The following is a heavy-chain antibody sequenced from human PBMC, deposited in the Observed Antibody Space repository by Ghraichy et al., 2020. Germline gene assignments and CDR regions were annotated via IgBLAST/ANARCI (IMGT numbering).Heavy chain of an antibody. CDR3: ARVRVGDFKGWFDS. V-gene: IGHV1-69*06. J-gene: IGHJ5*01. Sequence: SVKVSCKASGGTFSNYAISWVRQAPGQGLEWMGGIIPMFGTANYARKFQGRVTITANKSTSTAYMELSSLRSEDTAVYYCARVRVGDFKGWFDSWGQGTLVIVSS. CDR1: GGTFSNYA. D-gene: IGHD1-26*01. CDR2: IIPMFGTA.